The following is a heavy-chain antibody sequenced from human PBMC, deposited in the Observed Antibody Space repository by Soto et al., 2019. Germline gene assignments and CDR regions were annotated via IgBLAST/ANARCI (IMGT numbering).Heavy chain of an antibody. J-gene: IGHJ6*02. CDR3: ARVVVAASGYYYGMDV. D-gene: IGHD2-15*01. CDR1: GGTFSSYA. V-gene: IGHV1-69*05. Sequence: QVQLVQSGAEVKKPGSSVKVSCKASGGTFSSYAISWVRQAPGQGLEWMGGIIPIFGTANYAQKFQGRVTITXXEXTXKAYMELSSLRSEDTAVYYCARVVVAASGYYYGMDVWGQGTTVTVSS. CDR2: IIPIFGTA.